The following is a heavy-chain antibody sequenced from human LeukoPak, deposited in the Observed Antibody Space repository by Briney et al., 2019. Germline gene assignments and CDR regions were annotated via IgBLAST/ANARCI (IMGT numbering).Heavy chain of an antibody. V-gene: IGHV4-34*01. CDR3: ARCHILTGYYSR. J-gene: IGHJ4*02. CDR2: INHSGST. CDR1: GGSFSGYY. D-gene: IGHD3-9*01. Sequence: PSETLSLTCAVYGGSFSGYYWSWIRQPPGKGLEWIGEINHSGSTNYNPSLKSRVTISVDTSKNQFSLTLSSVPAADTAVYYCARCHILTGYYSRWGQGTLVTVSS.